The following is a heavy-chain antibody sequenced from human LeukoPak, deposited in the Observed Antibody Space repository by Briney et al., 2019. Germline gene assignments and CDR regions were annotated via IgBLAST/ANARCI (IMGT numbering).Heavy chain of an antibody. V-gene: IGHV3-30-3*01. D-gene: IGHD3-10*01. CDR2: ISYDGSNK. Sequence: GGSLRLSCAASGFTFSSYAMHWVRQAPGKGLEWVAVISYDGSNKYYADSVKGRFTISRDNSKNTLYLQMNSLRAEDTAVYYCARDLLVRLNTYGMDVWGQGTTVTVSS. CDR1: GFTFSSYA. J-gene: IGHJ6*02. CDR3: ARDLLVRLNTYGMDV.